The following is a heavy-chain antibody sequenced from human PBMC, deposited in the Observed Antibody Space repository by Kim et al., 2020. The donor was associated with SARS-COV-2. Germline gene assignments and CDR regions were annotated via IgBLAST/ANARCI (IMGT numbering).Heavy chain of an antibody. J-gene: IGHJ4*02. CDR3: ARTVLINYDFWSGYYNDPGY. V-gene: IGHV3-21*01. D-gene: IGHD3-3*01. Sequence: GGSLRLSCAASGFTFSSYSTNWVRQAPGKGLEWVSSISSSSSYIYYADSVKGRFTISRDNAKNSLYLQMNSLRAEDTAVYYCARTVLINYDFWSGYYNDPGYWGQGTLVTVSS. CDR2: ISSSSSYI. CDR1: GFTFSSYS.